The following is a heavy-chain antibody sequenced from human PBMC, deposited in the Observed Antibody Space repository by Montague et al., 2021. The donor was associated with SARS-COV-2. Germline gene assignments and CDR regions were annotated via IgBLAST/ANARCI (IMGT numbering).Heavy chain of an antibody. V-gene: IGHV4-39*02. CDR2: TYYSGTT. J-gene: IGHJ4*02. CDR3: ARGMIRGVTTPFDY. D-gene: IGHD3-10*01. CDR1: SGSIISSGYY. Sequence: ETLSLTCSVSSGSIISSGYYWGWIRQPPGKELEWIGNTYYSGTTYYNPSLQSRGTISVDTSKNHLSLRLSSVTAADAAVYFCARGMIRGVTTPFDYWGQGSQVTVSP.